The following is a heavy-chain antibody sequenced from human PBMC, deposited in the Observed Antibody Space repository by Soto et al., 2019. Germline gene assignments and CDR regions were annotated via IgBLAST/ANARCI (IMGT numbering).Heavy chain of an antibody. D-gene: IGHD3-3*01. CDR3: TRGWSLYAFDF. CDR1: GYIFTTYA. Sequence: QVQLVQSGAEVKKPGASVKLYCKASGYIFTTYAIHWVRQAPGQRLEWVGWINGVNGDPKYSQNFQGRVTISRDTSASTAYMELSSLRSGDTAVYYFTRGWSLYAFDFWGQGTMVTVSS. CDR2: INGVNGDP. V-gene: IGHV1-3*01. J-gene: IGHJ3*01.